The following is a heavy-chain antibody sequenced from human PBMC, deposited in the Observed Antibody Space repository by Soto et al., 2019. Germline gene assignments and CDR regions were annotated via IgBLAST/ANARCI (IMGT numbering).Heavy chain of an antibody. CDR2: ISHDGTNK. Sequence: QVPLVESGGGVVQPGRSLRLSCAASGFSFSSYAMNWVRQAPGKGLEWVAVISHDGTNKYYRDSVKGRFTISRDNSKNTLYLQMNSLRTEDTAVYYCARDDYGDFTFDDWGQGTLVTVSS. V-gene: IGHV3-30-3*01. D-gene: IGHD4-17*01. CDR3: ARDDYGDFTFDD. CDR1: GFSFSSYA. J-gene: IGHJ4*02.